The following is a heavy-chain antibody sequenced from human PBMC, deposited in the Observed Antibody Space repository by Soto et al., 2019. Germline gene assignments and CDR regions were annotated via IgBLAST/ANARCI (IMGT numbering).Heavy chain of an antibody. CDR2: ITSDSSTR. CDR3: ARDPDGIIDFDY. Sequence: GGSLRLSCAVSGFTFSSFGMNWVRQAPGKGLEWISYITSDSSTRHYADFVKGRFTISRDNAKSSLYLQMYSLRDEDTAVYFCARDPDGIIDFDYWGQGTQVTVSS. J-gene: IGHJ4*02. CDR1: GFTFSSFG. D-gene: IGHD3-10*01. V-gene: IGHV3-48*02.